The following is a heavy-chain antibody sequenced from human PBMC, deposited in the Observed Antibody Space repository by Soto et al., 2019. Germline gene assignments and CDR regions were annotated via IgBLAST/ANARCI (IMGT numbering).Heavy chain of an antibody. CDR2: IKSKTDGGTT. CDR1: GFTFSNAW. CDR3: TTDRYGTMGSRGYYYYGMDV. J-gene: IGHJ6*02. V-gene: IGHV3-15*07. Sequence: PGGSLRLSCAASGFTFSNAWMNWVRQAPGKGLEWVGRIKSKTDGGTTDYAAPVKGRFTISRDDSKNTLYLQMNSLKTEDTAVYYCTTDRYGTMGSRGYYYYGMDVWGQGTTVTVSS. D-gene: IGHD3-10*01.